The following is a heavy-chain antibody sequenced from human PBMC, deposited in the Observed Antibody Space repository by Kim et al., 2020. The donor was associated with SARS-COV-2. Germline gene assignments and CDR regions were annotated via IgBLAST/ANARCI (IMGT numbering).Heavy chain of an antibody. CDR2: ISYDGSNK. CDR3: AKDAGVLMVYATGGFDY. D-gene: IGHD2-8*01. V-gene: IGHV3-30*18. CDR1: GFTFSSYG. Sequence: GGSLRLSCAASGFTFSSYGMHWVRQAPGKGLEWVAVISYDGSNKYYADSVKGRFTISRDNSKNTLYLQMNSLRAEDTAVYYCAKDAGVLMVYATGGFDY. J-gene: IGHJ4*01.